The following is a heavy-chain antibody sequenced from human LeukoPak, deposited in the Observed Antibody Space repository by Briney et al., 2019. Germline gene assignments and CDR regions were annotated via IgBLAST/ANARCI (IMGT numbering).Heavy chain of an antibody. CDR2: ISMMGTYT. CDR3: ARPLGPSYYGMDV. D-gene: IGHD7-27*01. J-gene: IGHJ6*02. CDR1: GFTFSNYN. V-gene: IGHV3-21*06. Sequence: GGSLRLSCTASGFTFSNYNMNWVRQAPGKGLEGVSSISMMGTYTYFADSVKGGFTISRDNARNSLFLQMDSLGADDTAVYYCARPLGPSYYGMDVWGQGTPVTVSS.